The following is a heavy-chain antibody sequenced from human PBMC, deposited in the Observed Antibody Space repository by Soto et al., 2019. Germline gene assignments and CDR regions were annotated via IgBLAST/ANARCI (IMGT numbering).Heavy chain of an antibody. D-gene: IGHD2-21*02. CDR3: ARDEDTTAHYSHFEL. J-gene: IGHJ4*02. CDR2: MHTGGNEK. Sequence: QVQLVESGGGVVQPGGSLRLSCAASGFTFSYDGFNWVRQAPGKGLEWVAVMHTGGNEKYYVDSVKGRFTVSRDDSRNIGYLEMNGLRAEDTVEYFCARDEDTTAHYSHFELWGLGAVVAVS. V-gene: IGHV3-33*08. CDR1: GFTFSYDG.